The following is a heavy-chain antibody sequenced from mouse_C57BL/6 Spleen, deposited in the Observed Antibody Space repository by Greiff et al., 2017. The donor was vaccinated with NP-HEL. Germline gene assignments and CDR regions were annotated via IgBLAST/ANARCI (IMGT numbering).Heavy chain of an antibody. Sequence: ESGAELVRPGASVKLSCKASGYTFTDYYINWVKQRPGQGLEWIARIYPGSGNTYYNEKFKGKATLTAEKSSSTAYMQLSSLTSEDSAVYFCARAYYRAMDYWGQGTSVTVSS. CDR2: IYPGSGNT. CDR1: GYTFTDYY. D-gene: IGHD2-14*01. V-gene: IGHV1-76*01. CDR3: ARAYYRAMDY. J-gene: IGHJ4*01.